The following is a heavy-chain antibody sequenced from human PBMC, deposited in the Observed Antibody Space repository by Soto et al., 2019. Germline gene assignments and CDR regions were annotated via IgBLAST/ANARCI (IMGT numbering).Heavy chain of an antibody. V-gene: IGHV3-23*01. CDR2: ISGNGDST. Sequence: EVPLLDSGGGLVQPGGSLRLSCAASGFTFSSYAMNWVRQAPGKGLEWVSVISGNGDSTYYADSVKGRFIISRDNSKNTLYLQMNSLRAEDTAVYYCARRGPGTYFDYWGQGTLVTVSS. CDR1: GFTFSSYA. D-gene: IGHD6-13*01. J-gene: IGHJ4*02. CDR3: ARRGPGTYFDY.